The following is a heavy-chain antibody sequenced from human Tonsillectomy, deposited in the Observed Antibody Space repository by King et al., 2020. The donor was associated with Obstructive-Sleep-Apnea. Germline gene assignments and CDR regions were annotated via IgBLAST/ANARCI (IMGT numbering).Heavy chain of an antibody. D-gene: IGHD1-26*01. CDR1: GFTFSSYS. CDR3: ARVSVGGVYYYYGMDV. V-gene: IGHV3-21*01. CDR2: ISSSSSYI. Sequence: VQLVESGGGLVKPGGSLRLSCAASGFTFSSYSMNWVRQAPGKGLEWVSSISSSSSYIYYADSVKGRFTISRDNAKNSLYLQMNSLRAEDTAVYYCARVSVGGVYYYYGMDVWGQGTTVTVSS. J-gene: IGHJ6*02.